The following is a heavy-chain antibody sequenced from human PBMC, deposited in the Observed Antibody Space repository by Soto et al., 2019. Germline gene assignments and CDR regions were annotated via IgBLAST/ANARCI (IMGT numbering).Heavy chain of an antibody. CDR3: ARDILTGLNAFDI. Sequence: GGSLRLSCAASGFTVSSNYMIWVRQAPGKGLEWVSVIYSGGSTYYADSVKGRFTISRDNSKNTLYLQMNSLRAEDTAVYYCARDILTGLNAFDIWGQGTMVTVSS. D-gene: IGHD3-9*01. CDR2: IYSGGST. V-gene: IGHV3-66*01. CDR1: GFTVSSNY. J-gene: IGHJ3*02.